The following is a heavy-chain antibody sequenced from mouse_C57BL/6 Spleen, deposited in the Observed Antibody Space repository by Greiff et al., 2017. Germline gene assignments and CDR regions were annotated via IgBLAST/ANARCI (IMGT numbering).Heavy chain of an antibody. CDR1: GFNINDYY. CDR3: TTGRYGGPWFAY. D-gene: IGHD2-14*01. J-gene: IGHJ3*01. CDR2: IDPEDGDT. V-gene: IGHV14-1*01. Sequence: VQLQQPGAELVRPGASVKLSCTASGFNINDYYMHWVKQRPEQGLEWIGRIDPEDGDTEYAPKFQGKATMTADTSSTTAYLQLSSLTSEDTAVDYCTTGRYGGPWFAYWGQGTLVTVSA.